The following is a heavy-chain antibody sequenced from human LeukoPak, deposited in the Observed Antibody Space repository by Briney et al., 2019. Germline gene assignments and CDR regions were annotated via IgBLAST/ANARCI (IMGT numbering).Heavy chain of an antibody. J-gene: IGHJ4*02. V-gene: IGHV4-38-2*02. CDR2: IYHSGST. D-gene: IGHD5-18*01. Sequence: PSETLSLTCTVSGYSISSGYYWGWVRQPPGKGLEWIGSIYHSGSTYYNPSLKSRVTISVDTSKNQFSLKLSSVTAADTAVYYCANSADTAIPQDYWGQGTLVTVSS. CDR3: ANSADTAIPQDY. CDR1: GYSISSGYY.